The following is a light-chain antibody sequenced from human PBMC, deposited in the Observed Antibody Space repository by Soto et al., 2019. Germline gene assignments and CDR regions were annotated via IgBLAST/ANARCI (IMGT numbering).Light chain of an antibody. CDR1: QTISDY. Sequence: DLQMTQSPSSLSASVGDRVTITCRASQTISDYLNWYQQKVGKAPKLLIYAASTLQSGVPSRFSGSGSGTDFTLTINSLQPEDFATYYCQQTYTTPQTFGQGTKLEIK. V-gene: IGKV1-39*01. J-gene: IGKJ2*01. CDR3: QQTYTTPQT. CDR2: AAS.